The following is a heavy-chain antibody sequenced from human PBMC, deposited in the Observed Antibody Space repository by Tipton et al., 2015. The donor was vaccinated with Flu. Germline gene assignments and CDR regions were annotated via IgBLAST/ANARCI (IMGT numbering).Heavy chain of an antibody. Sequence: TLSLTCTVSGGSISSSSYYWGWIRQPPGKGLEWIGYIYYSGSTNYNPSLKSRVTISVDTSKNQFSLKLSSVTAADTAVYYCALTSIAARSCYMDVWGKGTTVTVSS. J-gene: IGHJ6*03. CDR2: IYYSGST. V-gene: IGHV4-61*05. CDR3: ALTSIAARSCYMDV. CDR1: GGSISSSSYY. D-gene: IGHD6-6*01.